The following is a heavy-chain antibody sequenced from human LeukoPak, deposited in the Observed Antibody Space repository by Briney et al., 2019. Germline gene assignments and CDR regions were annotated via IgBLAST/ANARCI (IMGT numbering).Heavy chain of an antibody. CDR2: ISSSGSTI. CDR3: AREDGYNQRGDAFDI. D-gene: IGHD5-24*01. CDR1: GFTFSSYE. V-gene: IGHV3-48*03. Sequence: GGSLRLSCAASGFTFSSYEMNWVRQAPGKGLEWVSYISSSGSTIYYADSVKGRFTISRDNAKNSLYLQMNSLRAEGTAVYYCAREDGYNQRGDAFDIWGQGTMVTVSS. J-gene: IGHJ3*02.